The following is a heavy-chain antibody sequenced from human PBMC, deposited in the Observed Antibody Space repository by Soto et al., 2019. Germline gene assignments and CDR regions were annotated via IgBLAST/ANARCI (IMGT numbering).Heavy chain of an antibody. Sequence: QVQLQESGPGLVKPSQTLSLTCTVSGGSISSGGYYWSWIRQHPGKGLEWIGYIYYSGSTYYNPSLKGRVTLPVDASKNQFSLKLSSVTAADTAVYYCAIYDSSGARGFQHWGQGTLVTVSS. J-gene: IGHJ1*01. CDR1: GGSISSGGYY. CDR2: IYYSGST. CDR3: AIYDSSGARGFQH. D-gene: IGHD3-22*01. V-gene: IGHV4-31*03.